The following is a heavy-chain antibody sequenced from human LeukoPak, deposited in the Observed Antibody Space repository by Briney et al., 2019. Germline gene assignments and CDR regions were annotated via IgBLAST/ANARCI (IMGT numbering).Heavy chain of an antibody. J-gene: IGHJ4*02. V-gene: IGHV4-59*08. CDR1: GGSISSYY. CDR2: IYYSGST. CDR3: ARQLGYSYGNDY. Sequence: SETLSLTCTVSGGSISSYYWSWIRQPPGKGLEWIGYIYYSGSTNYNPSLKSRVTISVDTSKNQFSLKLSSVTAADTAVYYCARQLGYSYGNDYWGQGTPVTVSS. D-gene: IGHD5-18*01.